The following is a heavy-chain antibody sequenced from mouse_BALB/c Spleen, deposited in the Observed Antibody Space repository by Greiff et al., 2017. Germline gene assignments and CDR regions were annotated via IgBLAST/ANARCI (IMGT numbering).Heavy chain of an antibody. CDR1: GYTFTSYW. CDR3: ARGDYDDY. J-gene: IGHJ2*01. V-gene: IGHV1-69*02. CDR2: IDPSDSYT. D-gene: IGHD2-4*01. Sequence: QQSCKASGYTFTSYWMHWVKQRPGQGLEWIGEIDPSDSYTNYNQKFKGKATLTVDKSSSTAYMQLSSLTSEDSAVYYCARGDYDDYWGQGTTLTVSS.